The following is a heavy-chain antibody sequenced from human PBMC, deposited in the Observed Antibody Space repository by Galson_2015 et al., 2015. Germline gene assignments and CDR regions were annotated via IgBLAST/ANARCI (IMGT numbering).Heavy chain of an antibody. CDR1: GYTFTSYA. Sequence: SVKVSCKASGYTFTSYAMHWVRQAPGQRLEWMGWVNAGNGNTKYSQKFQGRVIITRDTSASTAYMELSSLRSEDTAVYYCARDGLQSYSSGAYYYGMDVWGQGTTVTVSS. J-gene: IGHJ6*02. CDR3: ARDGLQSYSSGAYYYGMDV. D-gene: IGHD6-19*01. V-gene: IGHV1-3*01. CDR2: VNAGNGNT.